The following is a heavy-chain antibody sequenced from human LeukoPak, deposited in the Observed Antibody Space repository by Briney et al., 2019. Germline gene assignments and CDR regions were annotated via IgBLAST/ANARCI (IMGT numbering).Heavy chain of an antibody. CDR2: IYYSGST. V-gene: IGHV4-39*01. J-gene: IGHJ4*02. CDR3: ARLGLHFAPVDY. Sequence: SETLSLTCTVSGGSISSSSYYWGWIRQPPGKGLEWIGSIYYSGSTYYNPSLKSRVTISVDTSKNQFSLKLSSVTAADTAVYYCARLGLHFAPVDYWGQGTLVTVSS. D-gene: IGHD5-24*01. CDR1: GGSISSSSYY.